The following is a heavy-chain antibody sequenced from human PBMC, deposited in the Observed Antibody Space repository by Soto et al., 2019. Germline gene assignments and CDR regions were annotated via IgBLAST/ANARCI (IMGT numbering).Heavy chain of an antibody. CDR3: ATHPGGGGY. J-gene: IGHJ4*02. Sequence: EVQLVESGGGLIQPGGSLRLSCAVSGFTVSNNYMSWVRQAPGRGLEGVSVIYSGGYTAYGDSVKGRFTISRDNSKHTLIPQANSRCADKPAVFSWATHPGGGGYWGQGTLVTVSS. CDR2: IYSGGYT. D-gene: IGHD3-10*01. V-gene: IGHV3-53*01. CDR1: GFTVSNNY.